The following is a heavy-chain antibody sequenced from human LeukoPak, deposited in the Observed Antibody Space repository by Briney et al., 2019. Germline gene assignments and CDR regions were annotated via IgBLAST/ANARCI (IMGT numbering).Heavy chain of an antibody. CDR2: INPNSGGT. CDR1: GYTFTGYY. D-gene: IGHD5-18*01. V-gene: IGHV1-2*06. J-gene: IGHJ5*02. Sequence: ASVKVSCKASGYTFTGYYMHWVRQAPGQGLEWMGRINPNSGGTNYAQKFQGRVTMTRDTSISTAYMELSRLRSDDTAVYYCARDPYSYGDNWFDPWGQGALVSVSS. CDR3: ARDPYSYGDNWFDP.